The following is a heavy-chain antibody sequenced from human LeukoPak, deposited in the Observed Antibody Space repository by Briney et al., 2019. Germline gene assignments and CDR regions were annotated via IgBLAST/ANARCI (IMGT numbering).Heavy chain of an antibody. V-gene: IGHV4-39*01. CDR3: ARNYYDSSGHDY. CDR1: GGPISSSSYY. J-gene: IGHJ4*02. CDR2: IYYSGST. D-gene: IGHD3-22*01. Sequence: SETLSLTCTVPGGPISSSSYYWGWIRQPPGKGLEWIGSIYYSGSTYYNPSLKSRVTISVDTSKNQFSLKLSSVTAADTAVYYCARNYYDSSGHDYWGQGTLVTVSS.